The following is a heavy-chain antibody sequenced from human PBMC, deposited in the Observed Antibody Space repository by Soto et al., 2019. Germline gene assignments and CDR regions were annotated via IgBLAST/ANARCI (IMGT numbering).Heavy chain of an antibody. V-gene: IGHV1-46*01. CDR1: GYTFTSYY. Sequence: QVQLVQSGAEVKKPGASVKVSCKASGYTFTSYYMHWVRQAPGQGLEWMGIINPSGGSTSYAQKFQGRVNMTRDTVTNPVHMELSSLKSEDTAVYYCARVVVFKYNWVDPWGQGTLVTVSS. CDR3: ARVVVFKYNWVDP. CDR2: INPSGGST. D-gene: IGHD2-15*01. J-gene: IGHJ5*02.